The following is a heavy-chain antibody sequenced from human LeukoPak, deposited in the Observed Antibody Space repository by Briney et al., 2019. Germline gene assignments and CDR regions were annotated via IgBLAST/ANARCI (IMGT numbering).Heavy chain of an antibody. J-gene: IGHJ5*02. V-gene: IGHV4-59*01. CDR1: GGSISSYY. Sequence: SETLSLTCTVSGGSISSYYWSWIRQPPGKALEWIGFIHYSGSTNYNPSLKSRVTISRDTSKNQFSLNLSSVTAADTAVYYCARDGYSSNWYYNWFDPWGQGTLVTVSS. CDR2: IHYSGST. D-gene: IGHD6-13*01. CDR3: ARDGYSSNWYYNWFDP.